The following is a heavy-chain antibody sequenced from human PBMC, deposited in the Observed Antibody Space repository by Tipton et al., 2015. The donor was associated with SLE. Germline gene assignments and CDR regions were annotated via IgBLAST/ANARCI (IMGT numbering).Heavy chain of an antibody. J-gene: IGHJ6*02. CDR3: ARDGGITIVQGVFHYYYGMDV. D-gene: IGHD3-10*01. V-gene: IGHV1-46*01. CDR2: INPSGGST. Sequence: QVQLVQSGAEMKNPGASVRVSCKASGYTFTSYYMHWVRQAPGQGLEWMGIINPSGGSTSYAQKFQGRLTMTRDTSTSTVYMELSSLRSEDTAVYYCARDGGITIVQGVFHYYYGMDVWGQGTTVTVSS. CDR1: GYTFTSYY.